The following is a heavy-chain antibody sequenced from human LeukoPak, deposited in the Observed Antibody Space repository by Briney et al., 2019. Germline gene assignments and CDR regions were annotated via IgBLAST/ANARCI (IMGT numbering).Heavy chain of an antibody. CDR1: GFTFTMFG. Sequence: GGSLRLSCAASGFTFTMFGMNWVRQAPGKGPEWVSYIDARTGIIHYADFVQGRFTISRDDAKESVFLQMNSLRVDDAAVYYCARTYDFGRGPPGDAFDNWGQGTLVIVSS. V-gene: IGHV3-48*01. CDR2: IDARTGII. D-gene: IGHD3-3*01. J-gene: IGHJ3*02. CDR3: ARTYDFGRGPPGDAFDN.